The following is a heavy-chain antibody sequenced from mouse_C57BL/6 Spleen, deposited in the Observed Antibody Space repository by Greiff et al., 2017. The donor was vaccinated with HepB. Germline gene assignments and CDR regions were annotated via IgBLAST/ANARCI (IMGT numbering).Heavy chain of an antibody. V-gene: IGHV8-12*01. CDR2: IYWDDDK. CDR3: ARIFITTVVEVWYVDV. CDR1: GFSLSTSGMG. J-gene: IGHJ1*03. Sequence: QVTLKVCGPGILQSSQTLSLTCSFSGFSLSTSGMGVSWIRQPSGKGLEWLAHIYWDDDKRYNPSLKSRLTISKDTSRNQVFLKITSVDTADTATYYCARIFITTVVEVWYVDVWGTGTTVTVSS. D-gene: IGHD1-1*01.